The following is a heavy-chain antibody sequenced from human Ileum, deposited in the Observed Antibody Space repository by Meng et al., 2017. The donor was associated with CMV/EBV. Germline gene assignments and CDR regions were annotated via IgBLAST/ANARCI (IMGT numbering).Heavy chain of an antibody. CDR1: GVSISSSTYY. CDR3: ARGNLQDGSYFDY. Sequence: SGVSISSSTYYWGWIRQPPGKGLEWIANIYYSGRTYYNPSLKSRVTISEDTSKNQFSLNLISVTAADTAVYYCARGNLQDGSYFDYWGQGKLVTVSS. V-gene: IGHV4-39*07. D-gene: IGHD1-26*01. J-gene: IGHJ4*02. CDR2: IYYSGRT.